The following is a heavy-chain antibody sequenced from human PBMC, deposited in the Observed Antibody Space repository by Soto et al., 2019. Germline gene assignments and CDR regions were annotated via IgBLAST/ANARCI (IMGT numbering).Heavy chain of an antibody. CDR3: ARVGATTLHYFDS. CDR1: GYRFTNYW. CDR2: IEPRDSYT. D-gene: IGHD1-26*01. J-gene: IGHJ4*02. Sequence: EGSLKISCQVSGYRFTNYWLTWGRQLPGKGLECLGRIEPRDSYTNYSPSFQGHVTISVDKSINTAYLQWNSLKASDTAIYYCARVGATTLHYFDSWGQGTLVTVSS. V-gene: IGHV5-10-1*01.